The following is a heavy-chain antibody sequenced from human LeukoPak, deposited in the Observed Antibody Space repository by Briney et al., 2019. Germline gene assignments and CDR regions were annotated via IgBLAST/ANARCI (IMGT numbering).Heavy chain of an antibody. J-gene: IGHJ4*02. D-gene: IGHD3-22*01. CDR1: GGTFSSYA. CDR2: IIPIFGTA. CDR3: AMGYYDSSGYYGVDY. V-gene: IGHV1-69*13. Sequence: SVKVSCKASGGTFSSYAISWVRQAPGQGLEWMGGIIPIFGTANYAQKFQGRVTITADESTSTAHMELSSLRSEDTAVYYCAMGYYDSSGYYGVDYWGQGTLVTVSS.